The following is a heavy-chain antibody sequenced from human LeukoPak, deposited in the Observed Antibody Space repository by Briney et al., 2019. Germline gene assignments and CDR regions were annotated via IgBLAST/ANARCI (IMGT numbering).Heavy chain of an antibody. CDR3: AKDSPYFDY. CDR2: FSGNGKTK. CDR1: GFTFGPYS. Sequence: GGSLRLSCAASGFTFGPYSMNWVRQAPGKGLQWISYFSGNGKTKYYADSVKGRFTISRDNSKNTLYLQMNSLRAEDTAVFYCAKDSPYFDYWGQGTLVTVSS. V-gene: IGHV3-48*01. J-gene: IGHJ4*02.